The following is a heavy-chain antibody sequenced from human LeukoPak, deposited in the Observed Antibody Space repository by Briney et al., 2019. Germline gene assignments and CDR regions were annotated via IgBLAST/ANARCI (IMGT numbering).Heavy chain of an antibody. Sequence: SETLSLTCTVSGGSISSYYWGWIRQPPGKGLEWIGSIYYSGSTYYNPSLKSRVTISVDTSKNQFSLKLSSVTAADTAVYYCARQGYDFWSGYYHGDYYYYYMDVWGKGTTVTVSS. CDR2: IYYSGST. J-gene: IGHJ6*03. V-gene: IGHV4-39*01. D-gene: IGHD3-3*01. CDR1: GGSISSYY. CDR3: ARQGYDFWSGYYHGDYYYYYMDV.